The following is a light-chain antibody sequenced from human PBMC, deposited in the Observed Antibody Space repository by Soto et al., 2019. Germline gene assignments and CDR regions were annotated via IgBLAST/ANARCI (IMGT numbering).Light chain of an antibody. J-gene: IGLJ3*02. CDR2: EVS. CDR3: SSYTSSSTGV. CDR1: SSDVGGYNY. V-gene: IGLV2-14*01. Sequence: QSALTQPASVSGSPGQSITISCTGTSSDVGGYNYVSWYQQHPGKAPKVMIYEVSNRPSGVSNRVSGSKSGNTASLPISGLQAEDEADYYCSSYTSSSTGVFGGGTKLTVL.